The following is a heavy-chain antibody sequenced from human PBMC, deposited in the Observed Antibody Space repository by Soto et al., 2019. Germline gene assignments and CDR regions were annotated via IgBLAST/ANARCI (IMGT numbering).Heavy chain of an antibody. CDR3: ARDSGAGSSWSADLDAFNI. D-gene: IGHD6-13*01. CDR2: INPNSGGT. Sequence: ASLKVSCKPSGYTFTGYHIHWVRQAPGQGLEWMGWINPNSGGTNYAQRFQGRVTMTRDTSISTAYMELSRLRSDDTAVYFCARDSGAGSSWSADLDAFNIWGQGTMVTVSS. CDR1: GYTFTGYH. J-gene: IGHJ3*02. V-gene: IGHV1-2*02.